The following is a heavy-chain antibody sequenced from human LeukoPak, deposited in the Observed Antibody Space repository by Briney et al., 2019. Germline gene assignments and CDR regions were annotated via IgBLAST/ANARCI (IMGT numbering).Heavy chain of an antibody. D-gene: IGHD4-17*01. CDR3: ARDRLIYGDYGDAFDI. CDR2: ISSSSSYI. V-gene: IGHV3-21*01. CDR1: GFTFSRYS. Sequence: GGSLRLSRAASGFTFSRYSMNWVRQAPGKGLEWVSSISSSSSYIYYADSVKGRFTISRDNAKTSLYLQMNSLRAEDTAVYYCARDRLIYGDYGDAFDIWGQGTMVTVSS. J-gene: IGHJ3*02.